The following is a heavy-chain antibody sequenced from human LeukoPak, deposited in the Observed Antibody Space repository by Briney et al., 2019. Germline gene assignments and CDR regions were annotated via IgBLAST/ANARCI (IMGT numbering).Heavy chain of an antibody. CDR2: IIPMLGIA. CDR3: ASGGYYYDSSGYPNYYYYGMDV. V-gene: IGHV1-69*04. J-gene: IGHJ6*02. CDR1: GGTFSSYA. D-gene: IGHD3-22*01. Sequence: SVKVSCKASGGTFSSYAISWVRQAPGQGLEWMGRIIPMLGIANYAQKFQGRVTITADKSTSTAYMELSSLRSEDTAVYYCASGGYYYDSSGYPNYYYYGMDVWGQGTTVTVSS.